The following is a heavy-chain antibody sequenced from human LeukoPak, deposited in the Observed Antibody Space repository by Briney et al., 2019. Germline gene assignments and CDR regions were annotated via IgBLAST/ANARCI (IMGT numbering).Heavy chain of an antibody. CDR2: ISSSSSYI. CDR3: ARDGYCNSTSCWAMYYYYGMDV. Sequence: GGSLRLSCAASGFTFSSYSMNWVRQAPGKGLEWVSSISSSSSYIYYADSVKGRFTISRDNAKNSLYLQMNSLRAEDTAVYYCARDGYCNSTSCWAMYYYYGMDVWGKGTTVTVSS. CDR1: GFTFSSYS. J-gene: IGHJ6*04. D-gene: IGHD2-2*03. V-gene: IGHV3-21*01.